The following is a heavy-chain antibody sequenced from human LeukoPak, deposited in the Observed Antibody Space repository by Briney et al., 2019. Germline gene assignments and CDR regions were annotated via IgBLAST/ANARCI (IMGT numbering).Heavy chain of an antibody. CDR3: ARGRRVVVVAAGKWFDP. J-gene: IGHJ5*02. V-gene: IGHV4-34*01. Sequence: SESLSLTCAVYGGSFSGYYMSWIRQPPGKGLEWIGEINHSGSTNYNPSLKSRVTISVDTSKNQFSLKLSSVTAADTAVYYCARGRRVVVVAAGKWFDPWGQGTLVTVSS. D-gene: IGHD2-15*01. CDR1: GGSFSGYY. CDR2: INHSGST.